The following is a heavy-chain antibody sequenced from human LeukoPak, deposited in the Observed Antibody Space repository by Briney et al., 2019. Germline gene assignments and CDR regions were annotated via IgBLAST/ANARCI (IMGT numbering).Heavy chain of an antibody. CDR2: INPNSGGT. V-gene: IGHV1-2*02. CDR3: ARDNSVEDTAWWFDP. D-gene: IGHD4-23*01. Sequence: ASVKVSCKASGYTFTGYYMHWVRQAPGQGLEWMGWINPNSGGTNYAQKFQGRVTMTGDTSIGTAYMELSSLRSEDTAVYYCARDNSVEDTAWWFDPWGQGTLVTVSS. J-gene: IGHJ5*02. CDR1: GYTFTGYY.